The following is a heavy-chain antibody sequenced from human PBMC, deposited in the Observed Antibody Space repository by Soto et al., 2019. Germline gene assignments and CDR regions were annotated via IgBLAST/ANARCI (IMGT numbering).Heavy chain of an antibody. V-gene: IGHV1-18*04. J-gene: IGHJ4*02. CDR1: GYTFTKYD. CDR2: ISPNSGRP. D-gene: IGHD3-22*01. Sequence: ASVKVSCKASGYTFTKYDISWVRQAPGQGLEWLGLISPNSGRPSYAQKFEGRVTMTTDTSTTTAYLGLRSLRSDDTAVYYYDSSGYYYFDYWGQGTLVTVSS. CDR3: DSSGYYYFDY.